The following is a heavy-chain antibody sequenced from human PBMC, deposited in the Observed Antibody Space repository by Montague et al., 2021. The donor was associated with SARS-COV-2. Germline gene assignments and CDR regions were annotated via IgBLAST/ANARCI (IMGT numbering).Heavy chain of an antibody. CDR2: IYDTGST. J-gene: IGHJ3*02. V-gene: IGHV4-39*01. CDR3: ARGRRMAMLVVATIGGFDM. D-gene: IGHD5-12*01. Sequence: SETLSLTCTVSGGSISSSNYYWDWIRQPPGKGLEWIGSIYDTGSTYYNPSLRSRVTISVDTSKNQFSLKLSSVTAADTAVYYCARGRRMAMLVVATIGGFDMWGQGTMVTVSS. CDR1: GGSISSSNYY.